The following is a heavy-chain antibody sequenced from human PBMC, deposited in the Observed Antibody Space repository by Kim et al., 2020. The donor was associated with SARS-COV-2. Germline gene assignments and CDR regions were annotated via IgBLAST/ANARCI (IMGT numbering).Heavy chain of an antibody. Sequence: SETLSLTCTVSGGSISSSSYYWGWIRQPPGKGLEWIGSIYYSGSTYYNPSLKSRVTISVDTSKNQFSLKLSSVTAADTAVYYCASPGGGGSGSYYNWNSDYFDYWGQGTLVTVSS. CDR3: ASPGGGGSGSYYNWNSDYFDY. V-gene: IGHV4-39*01. CDR1: GGSISSSSYY. CDR2: IYYSGST. D-gene: IGHD3-10*01. J-gene: IGHJ4*02.